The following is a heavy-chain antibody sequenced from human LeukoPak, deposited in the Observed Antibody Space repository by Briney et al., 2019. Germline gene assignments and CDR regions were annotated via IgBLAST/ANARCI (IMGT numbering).Heavy chain of an antibody. J-gene: IGHJ4*02. Sequence: PGGSLRLSCAASGFTFSSYGMSWVRQAPGKGLEWVSAISGSGGSTYYADSVKGRFTISRDNSKNTLYLQMNSLRAEDTAVYYCAKLRWDIVVVPAAQVDYWGQGTLVTVSS. CDR1: GFTFSSYG. D-gene: IGHD2-2*01. CDR2: ISGSGGST. CDR3: AKLRWDIVVVPAAQVDY. V-gene: IGHV3-23*01.